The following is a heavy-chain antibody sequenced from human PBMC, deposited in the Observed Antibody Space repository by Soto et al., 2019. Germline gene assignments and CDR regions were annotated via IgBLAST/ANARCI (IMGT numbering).Heavy chain of an antibody. D-gene: IGHD3-10*01. CDR2: MNPSTGDT. Sequence: ASGKVSCKASGYTLTSYDINWVRQATGQGLEWVGWMNPSTGDTGYAQKFQGRVTMTSKASMGTAYMELNSLRSEDTAAYYCAREGPLRSINYYYYVMDFCGQGSTVTVSS. CDR1: GYTLTSYD. CDR3: AREGPLRSINYYYYVMDF. V-gene: IGHV1-8*01. J-gene: IGHJ6*02.